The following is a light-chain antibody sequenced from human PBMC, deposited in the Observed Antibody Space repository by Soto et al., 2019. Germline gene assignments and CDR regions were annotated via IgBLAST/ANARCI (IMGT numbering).Light chain of an antibody. V-gene: IGKV3-20*01. CDR3: QQGYSTPYT. Sequence: EIVLTQSPGTLSLSPGERATLSYRASQSVSSSYLAWYQQKPGQAPRLLIYGASSRATDIPDRFSGSGSGTDFTLTINSLQPEDFATYYCQQGYSTPYTFGQGTKLEIK. CDR1: QSVSSSY. CDR2: GAS. J-gene: IGKJ2*01.